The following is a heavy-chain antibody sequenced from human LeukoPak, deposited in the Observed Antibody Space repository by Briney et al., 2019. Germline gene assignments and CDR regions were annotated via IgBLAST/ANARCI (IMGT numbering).Heavy chain of an antibody. CDR1: GGTFSSYA. V-gene: IGHV1-69*04. D-gene: IGHD3-3*01. CDR2: IIPIFGIA. CDR3: ARDRRGVAFYSNWFDP. J-gene: IGHJ5*02. Sequence: SVKVSCTASGGTFSSYAISWVRQAPGQGLEWMGRIIPIFGIANYAQKFQGRVTITADKSTSTAYMELSSLRSEDTAVYYCARDRRGVAFYSNWFDPWGQGTLVTVSS.